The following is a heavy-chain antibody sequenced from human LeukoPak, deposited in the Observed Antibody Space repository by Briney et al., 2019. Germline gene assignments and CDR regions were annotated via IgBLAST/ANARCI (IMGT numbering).Heavy chain of an antibody. J-gene: IGHJ5*02. CDR2: IRYDGSNK. D-gene: IGHD3-3*01. Sequence: TGGSLRLSCAASGFTFSSYGMHWVRQAPGKGLEWVAFIRYDGSNKYYADSVKGRFTISRDNSKNTLYLQMNSLRAEDTAVYYCAKVTNYDFWSGQIGWFDPWGQGTLVTVSS. CDR3: AKVTNYDFWSGQIGWFDP. CDR1: GFTFSSYG. V-gene: IGHV3-30*02.